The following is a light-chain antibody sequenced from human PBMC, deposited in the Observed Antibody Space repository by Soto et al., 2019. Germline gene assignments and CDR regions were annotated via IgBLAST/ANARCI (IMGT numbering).Light chain of an antibody. V-gene: IGKV3-11*01. CDR1: EALGRNY. CDR2: LTS. CDR3: HQRQSWPRT. J-gene: IGKJ1*01. Sequence: DTLWTPSPRTLSLSPGDSEPLSCRASEALGRNYLAWYQHKPGQAPRLLIYLTSNRAAGVPSRFSAWGSETDFTLTISDVQPEDFAVYYCHQRQSWPRTFGQGTKVDI.